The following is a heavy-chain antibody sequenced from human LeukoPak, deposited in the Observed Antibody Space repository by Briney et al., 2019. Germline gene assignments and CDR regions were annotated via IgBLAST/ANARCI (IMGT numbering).Heavy chain of an antibody. V-gene: IGHV3-15*01. D-gene: IGHD3-16*02. CDR3: TTGVMITFGGVIVFDY. CDR2: IKSKTDGGTT. J-gene: IGHJ4*02. CDR1: GFTFSNAW. Sequence: GGSLGLSCAASGFTFSNAWMSWVRQAPGKGLEWVGRIKSKTDGGTTDYAAPVKGRFTISRDDSKNTLYLQMNSLKTEDTAVYYCTTGVMITFGGVIVFDYWGQGTLVTVSS.